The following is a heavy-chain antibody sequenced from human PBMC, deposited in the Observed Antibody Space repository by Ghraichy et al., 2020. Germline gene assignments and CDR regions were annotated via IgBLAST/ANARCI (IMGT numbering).Heavy chain of an antibody. D-gene: IGHD5-18*01. CDR2: IYYSGST. CDR1: GGSISSYY. V-gene: IGHV4-59*01. J-gene: IGHJ5*02. Sequence: SETLSLTCTVSGGSISSYYWSWIRQPPGKGLEWIGYIYYSGSTNYNPSLKSRVTISVDTSKNQFSLKLSSVTAADTAVYYCAREGYSYGCVSCNWVDPWGQGTLVTVSS. CDR3: AREGYSYGCVSCNWVDP.